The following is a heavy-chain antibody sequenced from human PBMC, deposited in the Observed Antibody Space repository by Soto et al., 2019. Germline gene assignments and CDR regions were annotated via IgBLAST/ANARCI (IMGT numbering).Heavy chain of an antibody. CDR3: ATIHSSGWDY. J-gene: IGHJ4*01. Sequence: ASVKVSCKASGYTFTIYAMHWVLQAPGQRLEWMGWINAGNGSTKYSQKFQGRVTITRDTSASTAYMELSSLRSEDTAVYYCATIHSSGWDYWGQGTLVTVSS. D-gene: IGHD6-19*01. CDR2: INAGNGST. V-gene: IGHV1-3*01. CDR1: GYTFTIYA.